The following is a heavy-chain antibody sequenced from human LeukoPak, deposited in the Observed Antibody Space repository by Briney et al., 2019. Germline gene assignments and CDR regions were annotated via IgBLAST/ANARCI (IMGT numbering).Heavy chain of an antibody. CDR1: GGSISSSSYY. CDR3: ARGIAAIWFDP. J-gene: IGHJ5*02. Sequence: PSETLSLTCTVSGGSISSSSYYWGWIRQPPGKGLEWIGSIYYSGSSYYNPSLQSRVTISVDTSKNQFSLKLSSVTAADTAVYYCARGIAAIWFDPWGQGTLVTVSS. CDR2: IYYSGSS. V-gene: IGHV4-39*07. D-gene: IGHD6-6*01.